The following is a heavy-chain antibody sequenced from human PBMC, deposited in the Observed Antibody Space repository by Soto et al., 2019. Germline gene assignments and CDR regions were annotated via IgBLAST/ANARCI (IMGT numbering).Heavy chain of an antibody. CDR2: IIPIFGTA. D-gene: IGHD6-19*01. CDR1: AGTFSSYA. J-gene: IGHJ4*02. V-gene: IGHV1-69*13. CDR3: ARQQWLGPADY. Sequence: SVKVSCKASAGTFSSYAISWVRQAPGQGLEWMGGIIPIFGTANYAQKFQGRVTMTADESTSTAYMELSSLRSEDTAVYYCARQQWLGPADYWGQGTLVTVSS.